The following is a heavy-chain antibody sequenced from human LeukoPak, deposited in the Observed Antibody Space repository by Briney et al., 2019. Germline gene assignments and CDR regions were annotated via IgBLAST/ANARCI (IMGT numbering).Heavy chain of an antibody. D-gene: IGHD3-10*01. CDR1: GYTITSYG. Sequence: ASVKVSCKASGYTITSYGISWVRQAPGQGLEWMGWISAYNGNTNYAQKLQGRVTMTTDTSTSTAYMELRSLRSDDTAVYYCARSEDYYGSGSYYNSAYWFDPWGQGTLVTVSS. J-gene: IGHJ5*02. CDR3: ARSEDYYGSGSYYNSAYWFDP. V-gene: IGHV1-18*01. CDR2: ISAYNGNT.